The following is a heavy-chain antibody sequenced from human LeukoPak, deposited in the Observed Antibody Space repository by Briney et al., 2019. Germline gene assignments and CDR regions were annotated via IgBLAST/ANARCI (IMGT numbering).Heavy chain of an antibody. CDR3: AKGSHFDY. CDR2: ISGSGGTT. J-gene: IGHJ4*02. Sequence: GRSLRLSCAPSGFTFSRHGMHWVRQAPGKGLEWVSAISGSGGTTYYADSVKGRFTISRDNSKNTLYLQMNSLRAEDTAVYYCAKGSHFDYWGQGTLVTVSS. D-gene: IGHD6-13*01. V-gene: IGHV3-23*01. CDR1: GFTFSRHG.